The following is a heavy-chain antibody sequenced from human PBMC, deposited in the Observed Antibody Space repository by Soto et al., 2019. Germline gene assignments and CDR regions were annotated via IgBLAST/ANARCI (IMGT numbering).Heavy chain of an antibody. CDR2: IYYSGST. D-gene: IGHD3-9*01. V-gene: IGHV4-39*01. J-gene: IGHJ5*02. CDR3: ARHYYDILTGYYKGFDP. CDR1: GGCIGSRSYY. Sequence: PSETLSITCAVSGGCIGSRSYYYGWIRQPPGKGLEWIGSIYYSGSTYYNPSLKSRVTISVDTSKNQFSLKLSSVTAADTAVYYCARHYYDILTGYYKGFDPWGQG.